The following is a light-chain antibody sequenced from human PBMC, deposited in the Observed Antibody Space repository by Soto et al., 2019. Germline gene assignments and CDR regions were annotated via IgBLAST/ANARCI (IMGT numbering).Light chain of an antibody. J-gene: IGKJ4*01. CDR1: QAIYNY. CDR3: QKFSAVPT. V-gene: IGKV1-27*01. Sequence: DIQMTQSPSSLSESVGDRVTITCRASQAIYNYLAWYQQKPGKVPTLLISAASTLQSGVPSRFSGSGSGTDFTLTISSLQPEDVATYYCQKFSAVPTFGGGPKVEI. CDR2: AAS.